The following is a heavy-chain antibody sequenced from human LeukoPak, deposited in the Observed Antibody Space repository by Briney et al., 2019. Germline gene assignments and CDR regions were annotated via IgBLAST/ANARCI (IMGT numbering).Heavy chain of an antibody. J-gene: IGHJ4*02. D-gene: IGHD6-13*01. CDR3: VKSYSSSWYWGFDY. Sequence: GGSLRLSCSVSGLTFSNYTMHWVRQAPGKGLEYVSAITSNGGSTYHADSVKGRFTISRDNSKNTLYLQMSSLRTEDAAVYYCVKSYSSSWYWGFDYWGQGTLVTVSS. CDR2: ITSNGGST. V-gene: IGHV3-64D*09. CDR1: GLTFSNYT.